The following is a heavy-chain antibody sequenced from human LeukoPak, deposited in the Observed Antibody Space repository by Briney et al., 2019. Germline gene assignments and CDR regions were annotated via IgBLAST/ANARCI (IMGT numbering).Heavy chain of an antibody. J-gene: IGHJ3*02. V-gene: IGHV4-59*01. CDR3: ARDRASSGYYSRAFDI. CDR1: GGSISSYY. D-gene: IGHD3-22*01. CDR2: IYYSGST. Sequence: SETLSLTCTVSGGSISSYYWCWIRQPPGKGLEWIGSIYYSGSTNYNPSLKSRVTISVDTSKNQFSLKLSSVTAADTAVYYCARDRASSGYYSRAFDIWGQGTMVTVSS.